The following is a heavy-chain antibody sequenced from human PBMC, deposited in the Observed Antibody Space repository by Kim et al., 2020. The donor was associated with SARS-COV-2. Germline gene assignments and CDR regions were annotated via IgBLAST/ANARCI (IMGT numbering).Heavy chain of an antibody. CDR3: ARETYYYGSGSYYRSGY. J-gene: IGHJ4*02. D-gene: IGHD3-10*01. Sequence: LKSRVTISVDTSKNQFSLKLSSVTAADTAVYYCARETYYYGSGSYYRSGYWGQGTLVTVSS. V-gene: IGHV4-31*02.